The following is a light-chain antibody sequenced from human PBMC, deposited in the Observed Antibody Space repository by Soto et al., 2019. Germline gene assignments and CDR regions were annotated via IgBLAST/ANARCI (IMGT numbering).Light chain of an antibody. Sequence: IHMAHSPSTLSASVGYRFTITFRASQNINSWLAWYQQKPGKAPKLLIYEASSLEKGVPARFGGSGSGTEFTLTISSLQPGDFATYYCQQYNVYSWTFGQGTKVDIK. CDR1: QNINSW. CDR3: QQYNVYSWT. CDR2: EAS. J-gene: IGKJ1*01. V-gene: IGKV1-5*03.